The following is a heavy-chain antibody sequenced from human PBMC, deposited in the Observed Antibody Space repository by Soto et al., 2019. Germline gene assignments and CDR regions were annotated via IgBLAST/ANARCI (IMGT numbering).Heavy chain of an antibody. D-gene: IGHD5-18*01. CDR2: ISGRGGDT. CDR3: AKGGGYSFGFLAY. V-gene: IGHV3-23*01. CDR1: GFTFSSYA. Sequence: EVQLLESGGGLIQPGGSLRLPCAASGFTFSSYAMSWVRQAPGKGLEWVSLISGRGGDTYYADSVKGRFTISRANFENTLYLQMNSLRAEDTAIYYCAKGGGYSFGFLAYWGQGTLVTVSS. J-gene: IGHJ4*02.